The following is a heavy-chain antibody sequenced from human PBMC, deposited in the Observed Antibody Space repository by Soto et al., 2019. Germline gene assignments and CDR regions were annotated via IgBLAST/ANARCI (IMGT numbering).Heavy chain of an antibody. J-gene: IGHJ4*02. CDR1: EFTFSSYS. CDR3: ARDFSDWNYGGNSG. D-gene: IGHD1-7*01. CDR2: ISSSSSTI. Sequence: PTGGSLRLSCAASEFTFSSYSMNWVRQAPGKGLEWVSYISSSSSTIYYADSVKGRFTISRDNAKNSLYLQMNSLRDEDTAVYYCARDFSDWNYGGNSGWGQGTLVTVSS. V-gene: IGHV3-48*02.